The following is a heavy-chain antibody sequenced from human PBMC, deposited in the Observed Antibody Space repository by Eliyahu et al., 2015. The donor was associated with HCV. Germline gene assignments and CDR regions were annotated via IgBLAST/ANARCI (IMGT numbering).Heavy chain of an antibody. CDR3: ARGGAVSTFYYFYHMDV. J-gene: IGHJ6*02. Sequence: QVQLVQSGAEVKKPGASVKVSCKASGYTFISSYIPWVRRAPGQGLEWMGIFNPSDDSTYYTENFQDRVTMTSDTSTTTVYMELSSLRSEDTAVYYCARGGAVSTFYYFYHMDVWGQGTTVTVSS. CDR2: FNPSDDST. D-gene: IGHD5/OR15-5a*01. V-gene: IGHV1-46*03. CDR1: GYTFISSY.